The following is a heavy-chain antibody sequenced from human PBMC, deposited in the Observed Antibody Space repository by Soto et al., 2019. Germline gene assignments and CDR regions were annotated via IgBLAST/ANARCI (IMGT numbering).Heavy chain of an antibody. V-gene: IGHV4-31*03. CDR1: GGSISSGGYY. CDR3: ARGEVLRYFDWLLFPWFDP. Sequence: PSETLSLTCTVSGGSISSGGYYWSWIRQHPGKGLEWIGYIYYSGSIYYNPSLKSRVTISVDTSKNQFSLKLSSVTAADTAVYYCARGEVLRYFDWLLFPWFDPWGQGTLVTVSS. CDR2: IYYSGSI. J-gene: IGHJ5*02. D-gene: IGHD3-9*01.